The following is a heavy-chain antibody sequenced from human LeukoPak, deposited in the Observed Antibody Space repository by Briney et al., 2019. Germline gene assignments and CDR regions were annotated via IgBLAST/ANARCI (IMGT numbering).Heavy chain of an antibody. V-gene: IGHV4-39*01. CDR3: ARTNPTVAATPLGWFDP. D-gene: IGHD2-15*01. CDR2: IYYSGST. Sequence: SETLSLTCTVSGGSISSSSYYWGWIRQPPGKGLEWIGSIYYSGSTYYNPSLKSRVTISVDTSKNQFSLKLSSVTAADTAVYYCARTNPTVAATPLGWFDPWGQGTLVTVSS. CDR1: GGSISSSSYY. J-gene: IGHJ5*02.